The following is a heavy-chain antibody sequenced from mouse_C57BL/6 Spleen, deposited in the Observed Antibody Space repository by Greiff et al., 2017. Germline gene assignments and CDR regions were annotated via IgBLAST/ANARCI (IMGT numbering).Heavy chain of an antibody. D-gene: IGHD1-1*01. V-gene: IGHV1-22*01. CDR1: GYTFTDYS. CDR3: ARRYGSSSYYAMDY. J-gene: IGHJ4*01. CDR2: INPTNGGT. Sequence: VQLQQSGPELVKPGASVKMSCKASGYTFTDYSMHWVKQSHGKSLEWIGYINPTNGGTSYNQKFKGKATLTVNKASSTDYMELRSLTSEDSAVYYCARRYGSSSYYAMDYWGQGTSVTVSS.